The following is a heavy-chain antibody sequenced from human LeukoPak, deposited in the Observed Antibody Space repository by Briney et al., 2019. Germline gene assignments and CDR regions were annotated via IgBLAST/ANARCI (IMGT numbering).Heavy chain of an antibody. CDR3: ARGPRISITMIVVGISSSVAFDI. Sequence: ASVKVSCKASGYTFNSYDINWVRQATGQGLEWMGWMNPNSGNTGYAQKFQGRVTITRNTSISTAYMELSSLRSEDTAVYYCARGPRISITMIVVGISSSVAFDIWGQGTMVTVSS. CDR2: MNPNSGNT. D-gene: IGHD3-22*01. J-gene: IGHJ3*02. CDR1: GYTFNSYD. V-gene: IGHV1-8*01.